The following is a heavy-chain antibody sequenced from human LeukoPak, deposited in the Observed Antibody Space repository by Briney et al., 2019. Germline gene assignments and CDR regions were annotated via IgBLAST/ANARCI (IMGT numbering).Heavy chain of an antibody. V-gene: IGHV4-39*01. CDR2: TYYSGST. J-gene: IGHJ4*02. CDR3: ARGHCFGGDCYFDY. CDR1: GGSITSSSYY. Sequence: SETLSLTCTVSGGSITSSSYYWGWIRQPPGKGLEWIGSTYYSGSTYYNPSLKSRVTISVDTSKNQFSLKLSSVTAADTAVHYCARGHCFGGDCYFDYWGPGTLVTVSS. D-gene: IGHD2-21*02.